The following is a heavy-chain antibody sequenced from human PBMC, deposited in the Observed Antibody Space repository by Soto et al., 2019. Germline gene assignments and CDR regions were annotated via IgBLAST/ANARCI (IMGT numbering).Heavy chain of an antibody. D-gene: IGHD5-18*01. V-gene: IGHV4-59*01. J-gene: IGHJ6*02. CDR2: IHYSGST. Sequence: QVQLQESGPGLVKPSETLSLTCTVSGGSISSYSWSWIRQPPGKGLEWIGYIHYSGSTNHNPSLKSRVTMSVDTAKNQFSLKLSSVTAADTAVYYCARKGRIHLRSYYYDGMDVWGQGTTVTVSS. CDR1: GGSISSYS. CDR3: ARKGRIHLRSYYYDGMDV.